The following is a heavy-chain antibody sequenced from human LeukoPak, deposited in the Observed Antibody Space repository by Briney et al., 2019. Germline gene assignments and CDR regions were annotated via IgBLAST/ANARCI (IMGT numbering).Heavy chain of an antibody. CDR3: ARGVPIYSSGYYSTGNWFDP. CDR1: GGSISSYY. V-gene: IGHV4-34*01. CDR2: INHSGST. D-gene: IGHD3-22*01. Sequence: SETLSLTCTVSGGSISSYYWSWIRQPPGKGLEWIGEINHSGSTNYNPSLKSRVTISVDTSKNQFSLKLSSVTAADTAVYYCARGVPIYSSGYYSTGNWFDPWGQGTLVTVSS. J-gene: IGHJ5*02.